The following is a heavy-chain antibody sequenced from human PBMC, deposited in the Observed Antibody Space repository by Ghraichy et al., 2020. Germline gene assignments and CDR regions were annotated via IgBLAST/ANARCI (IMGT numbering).Heavy chain of an antibody. D-gene: IGHD1-1*01. CDR3: ARVPYKERSKWFDP. CDR1: GGSISSSNW. CDR2: IYHSGST. V-gene: IGHV4-4*02. Sequence: SETLSLTCAVSGGSISSSNWWSWVRQPPGKGLEWIGEIYHSGSTNYNPSLKSRVTISVDKSKNQFSLKLSSVTAADTAVYYCARVPYKERSKWFDPWGQGTLVTVSS. J-gene: IGHJ5*02.